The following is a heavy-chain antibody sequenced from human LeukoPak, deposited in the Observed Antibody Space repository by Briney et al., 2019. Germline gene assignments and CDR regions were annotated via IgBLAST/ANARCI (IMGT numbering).Heavy chain of an antibody. CDR1: GGSFSGYY. CDR3: ARATLLVGAPRFDY. Sequence: SETLSLTCAVYGGSFSGYYWSWIRQPPGKGLEWIGEINHSGSTNYNPSLKSRVTISVDTSKNQFSPKLSSVTAADTAVYYCARATLLVGAPRFDYWGQGTLVTVSS. V-gene: IGHV4-34*01. CDR2: INHSGST. J-gene: IGHJ4*02. D-gene: IGHD1-26*01.